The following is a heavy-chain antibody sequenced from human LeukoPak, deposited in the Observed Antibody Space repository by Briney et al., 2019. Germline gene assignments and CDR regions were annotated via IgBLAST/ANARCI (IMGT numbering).Heavy chain of an antibody. Sequence: GGSLRLSCAASGFTFSSYAMHWVRQAPGKGLEWVSGINWNGGSAGYADSVKGRFTISRDNAKNSLYLQMNSLRAEDTALYYCARDPRKAPDVIAVAGTYAFDIWGQGTMVTVSS. J-gene: IGHJ3*02. CDR2: INWNGGSA. CDR3: ARDPRKAPDVIAVAGTYAFDI. V-gene: IGHV3-20*04. CDR1: GFTFSSYA. D-gene: IGHD6-19*01.